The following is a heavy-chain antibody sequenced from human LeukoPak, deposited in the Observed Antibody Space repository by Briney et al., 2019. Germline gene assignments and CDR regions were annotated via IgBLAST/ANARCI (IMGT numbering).Heavy chain of an antibody. J-gene: IGHJ3*02. CDR2: ISSSSSYI. CDR3: AREGFWSGYYDAFDI. V-gene: IGHV3-21*01. D-gene: IGHD3-3*01. CDR1: GFTFSSYE. Sequence: GGSLRLSCAASGFTFSSYEMNWVRQAPGKGLEWVSSISSSSSYIYYADSVKGRFTISRDNAKNSLYLQMNSLRAEDTAVYYCAREGFWSGYYDAFDIWGQGTMVTVSS.